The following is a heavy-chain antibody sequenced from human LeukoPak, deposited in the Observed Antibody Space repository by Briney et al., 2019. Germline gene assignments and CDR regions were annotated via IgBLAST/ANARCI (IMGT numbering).Heavy chain of an antibody. V-gene: IGHV4-59*01. CDR2: VDHTGST. J-gene: IGHJ6*03. Sequence: KPSETLSLTCSVSDDSITMYYWTWIRQPPGKGLEWIGYVDHTGSTNFNPSLNGRVSISRDTTNNLFSLRLRSVTAADTAVHFCARGRVSSSTWYSTYYYYFYMDVWGKGTTVTVSS. D-gene: IGHD1-1*01. CDR3: ARGRVSSSTWYSTYYYYFYMDV. CDR1: DDSITMYY.